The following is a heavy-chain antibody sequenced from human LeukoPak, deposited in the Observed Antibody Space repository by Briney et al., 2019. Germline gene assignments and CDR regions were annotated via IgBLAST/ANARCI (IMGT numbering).Heavy chain of an antibody. CDR2: INAYNGNT. CDR3: AREPKGRGSYYYPFDY. Sequence: ASVKVSCRASGYTFTSYGFSWVRQAPGQGLEWMGWINAYNGNTNYAQKLQGRVTMTTDTSTSTAYMELRSLRFDDTAVYYCAREPKGRGSYYYPFDYWGQGTLVTVSS. V-gene: IGHV1-18*01. CDR1: GYTFTSYG. D-gene: IGHD1-26*01. J-gene: IGHJ4*02.